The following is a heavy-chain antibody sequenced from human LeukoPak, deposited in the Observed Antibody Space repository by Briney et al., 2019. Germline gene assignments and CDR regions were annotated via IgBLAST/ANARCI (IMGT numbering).Heavy chain of an antibody. CDR3: ARGLFDMNTIRPFPFDL. CDR2: VSSSGSTI. J-gene: IGHJ4*02. V-gene: IGHV3-11*04. D-gene: IGHD5-24*01. Sequence: GGSLRLSCAASGFTFSDYYMSWIRQAPGKGPEWVSYVSSSGSTIYYADSVKGRFTISRDNAKNSLYLQMNSLRAEDTAVYYCARGLFDMNTIRPFPFDLWGQGTLVTVSS. CDR1: GFTFSDYY.